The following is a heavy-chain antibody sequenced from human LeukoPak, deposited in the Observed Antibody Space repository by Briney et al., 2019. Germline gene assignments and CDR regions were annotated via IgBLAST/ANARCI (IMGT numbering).Heavy chain of an antibody. CDR2: ISISSNYI. V-gene: IGHV3-21*01. J-gene: IGHJ3*02. CDR1: GFTFSGYE. Sequence: GGSLRLSCAASGFTFSGYEMNWVRQAPGKGLEWVSSISISSNYIYYADSVKGRFTISRDNAKNSLYLQVNSLRAEDTAVYYCARGSRLGVVGRDAFDIWGQGTVVTVSS. CDR3: ARGSRLGVVGRDAFDI. D-gene: IGHD3-3*01.